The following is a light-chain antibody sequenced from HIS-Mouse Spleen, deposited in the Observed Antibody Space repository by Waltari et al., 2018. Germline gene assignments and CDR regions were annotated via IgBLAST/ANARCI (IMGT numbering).Light chain of an antibody. V-gene: IGLV2-14*01. CDR3: SSDTSSSVV. Sequence: QSALTQPASVSGSPGQSITISCTGTSSDVGVYNYVSWYQQHPGKAPKLMIYEVSNRPSGVSNRFSGSKSGNTASLTISGLQAEDEADYYCSSDTSSSVVFGGGTKLTVL. J-gene: IGLJ2*01. CDR1: SSDVGVYNY. CDR2: EVS.